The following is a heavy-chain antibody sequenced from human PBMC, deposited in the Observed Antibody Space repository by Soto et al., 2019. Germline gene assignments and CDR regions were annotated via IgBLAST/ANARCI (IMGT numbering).Heavy chain of an antibody. J-gene: IGHJ6*03. D-gene: IGHD5-18*01. Sequence: GGSLRLSCAASGFTFSDYYMSWIRQAPGKGLEWVSYISSSGSTIYYADSVKGRFTISRDNAKNSLYLQMNSLRAEDTAVYYCARVVSGYSYVEGVHYYYYYMDVWGKGTTVTVSS. CDR1: GFTFSDYY. CDR2: ISSSGSTI. V-gene: IGHV3-11*01. CDR3: ARVVSGYSYVEGVHYYYYYMDV.